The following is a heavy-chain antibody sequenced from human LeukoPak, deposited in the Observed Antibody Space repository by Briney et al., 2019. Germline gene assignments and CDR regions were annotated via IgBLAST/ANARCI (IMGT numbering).Heavy chain of an antibody. D-gene: IGHD2-21*01. CDR3: AKRGVVIRVILVGFHREAYYFDS. CDR2: ISGSGGST. V-gene: IGHV3-23*01. Sequence: GGSLRLSCAVSGITFSNYGMSWVRQAPGKGLEWVAGISGSGGSTNYADSVKGRFTISRDNPTNTLFLQMNSLRAEDTAVYFCAKRGVVIRVILVGFHREAYYFDSWGQGALVTVSS. CDR1: GITFSNYG. J-gene: IGHJ4*02.